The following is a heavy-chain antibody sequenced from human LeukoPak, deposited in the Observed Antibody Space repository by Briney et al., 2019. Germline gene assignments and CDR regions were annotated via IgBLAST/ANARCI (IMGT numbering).Heavy chain of an antibody. D-gene: IGHD4-17*01. CDR3: ARGIESYGDYGY. CDR1: GGSISGYY. Sequence: SETLSLTCTVSGGSISGYYWSWIRHPPRKGLEWIAYMYNSGSTNYNPSLKSRVTISIDTSKNQFSLKLSALTAADTAIYCCARGIESYGDYGYWGQGILVTVSS. V-gene: IGHV4-59*01. CDR2: MYNSGST. J-gene: IGHJ4*02.